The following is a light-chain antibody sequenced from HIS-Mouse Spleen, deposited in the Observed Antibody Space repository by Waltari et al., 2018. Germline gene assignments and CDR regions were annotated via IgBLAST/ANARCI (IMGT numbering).Light chain of an antibody. CDR1: SSYVGGYNY. CDR3: CSYAGSYPVV. V-gene: IGLV2-11*01. CDR2: DVS. Sequence: QSALTQPRSVSGSPGQSVTISCTGTSSYVGGYNYASWYQQHPGKAPKLMIYDVSKRPSGVPDRFSGSKSGNTASLTISGLQAEDEADYYCCSYAGSYPVVFGGGTKLTVL. J-gene: IGLJ2*01.